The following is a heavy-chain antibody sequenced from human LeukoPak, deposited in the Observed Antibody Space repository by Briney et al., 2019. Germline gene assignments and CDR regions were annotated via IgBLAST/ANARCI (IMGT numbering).Heavy chain of an antibody. V-gene: IGHV4-4*07. CDR3: ARARQGGSYYEGYYYYMDV. CDR2: IYINGST. CDR1: GGSISSSY. J-gene: IGHJ6*03. Sequence: PSETLSLTCIVSGGSISSSYWSWIRQAAGKGLEWIGRIYINGSTNYKPALKSRVTMSLDTSKNQFSLKVRSVTAADTAVYYCARARQGGSYYEGYYYYMDVWGKGTTVTVSS. D-gene: IGHD1-26*01.